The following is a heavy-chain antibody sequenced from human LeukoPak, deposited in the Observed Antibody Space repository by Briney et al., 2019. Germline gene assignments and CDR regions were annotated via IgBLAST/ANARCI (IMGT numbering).Heavy chain of an antibody. V-gene: IGHV3-9*01. CDR2: ISWNSGSI. CDR3: AKATCSGGSCPFGY. CDR1: GFTFDDYA. J-gene: IGHJ4*02. D-gene: IGHD2-15*01. Sequence: GRPLRLSCAASGFTFDDYAMHWVRQAPGKGLEWVSGISWNSGSIGYADSVKGRFTISRDNAKNSLYLQMNSLRAEDTALYYCAKATCSGGSCPFGYWGQGTLVTVSS.